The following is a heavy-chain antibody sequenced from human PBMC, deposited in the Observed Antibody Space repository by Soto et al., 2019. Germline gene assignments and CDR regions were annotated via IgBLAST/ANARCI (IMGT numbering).Heavy chain of an antibody. D-gene: IGHD4-17*01. CDR1: GDSVSSNSAA. V-gene: IGHV6-1*01. J-gene: IGHJ5*02. CDR3: ARDEDDYLGWNH. Sequence: QVQLHQSGPGLVKPSQTLSLTCAISGDSVSSNSAAWNWIRQSPSRGLEWLGRTYYRSKWYYDYTSSVRSRISINPDTSKNQFSLQLRAMTPEDTAVYYCARDEDDYLGWNHWGQGIPVTVSS. CDR2: TYYRSKWYY.